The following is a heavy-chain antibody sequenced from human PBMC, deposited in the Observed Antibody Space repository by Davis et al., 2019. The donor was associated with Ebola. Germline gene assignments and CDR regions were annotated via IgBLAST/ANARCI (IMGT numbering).Heavy chain of an antibody. V-gene: IGHV1-18*04. CDR3: ARDRAATVIEY. CDR1: GYIFRSYG. J-gene: IGHJ4*02. CDR2: ISTDNGNT. Sequence: AASVKVSCKASGYIFRSYGISWVRQAPGQGLEWMGWISTDNGNTKYAQNFQGRVTMTTDTSTDTAYMELRSLRSDDTAVYYCARDRAATVIEYWGQGSLVTVSS. D-gene: IGHD6-25*01.